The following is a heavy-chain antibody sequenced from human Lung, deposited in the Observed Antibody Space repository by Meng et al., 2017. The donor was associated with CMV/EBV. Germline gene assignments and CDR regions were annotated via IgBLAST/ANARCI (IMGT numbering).Heavy chain of an antibody. D-gene: IGHD3-22*01. J-gene: IGHJ4*02. CDR1: GGSISSSSYY. Sequence: GSLRLXXTVSGGSISSSSYYWGWIRQPPGKGLEWIGSIYYSGSTYYNPSLKSRVTISVDTSKNQFSLKLSSVTAADTAVYYCARQGSVYYYDSSGQSPDYWGQGXLVTVSS. CDR3: ARQGSVYYYDSSGQSPDY. CDR2: IYYSGST. V-gene: IGHV4-39*01.